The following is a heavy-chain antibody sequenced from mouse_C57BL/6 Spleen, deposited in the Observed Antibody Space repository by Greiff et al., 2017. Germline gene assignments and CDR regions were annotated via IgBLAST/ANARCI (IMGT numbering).Heavy chain of an antibody. Sequence: EVQLQQSVAELVRPGASVKLSCTASGFNIKNTYMPWVKQRPEQGLEWIGRIDPANGNTKYAPKFQGKATITADTSSNTAYLQLSSLTSEDTAIYYCALYDYDDYFDYWGQGTTLTVSS. CDR3: ALYDYDDYFDY. J-gene: IGHJ2*01. CDR1: GFNIKNTY. CDR2: IDPANGNT. D-gene: IGHD2-4*01. V-gene: IGHV14-3*01.